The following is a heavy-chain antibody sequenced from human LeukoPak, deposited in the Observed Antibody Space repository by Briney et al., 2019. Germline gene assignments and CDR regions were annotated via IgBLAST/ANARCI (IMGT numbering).Heavy chain of an antibody. CDR1: GGSFSGYY. Sequence: SETLSLTCAVYGGSFSGYYWSWIRQPPGKGLEWIGEINHSGSTNYNPSLKSRVTISVDTSKNQFSLKLGSVTAADTAVYYCARGDDYGDDGWFDPWGQGTLVTVSS. CDR2: INHSGST. CDR3: ARGDDYGDDGWFDP. V-gene: IGHV4-34*01. J-gene: IGHJ5*02. D-gene: IGHD4-17*01.